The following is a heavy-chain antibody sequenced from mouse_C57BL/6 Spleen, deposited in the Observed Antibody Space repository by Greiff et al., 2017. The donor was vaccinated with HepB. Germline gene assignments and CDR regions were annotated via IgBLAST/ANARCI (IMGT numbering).Heavy chain of an antibody. CDR1: GYTFTDYY. D-gene: IGHD1-1*01. CDR2: IFPGSGST. CDR3: ARSIYYYGSSSYCFDY. Sequence: VKLHESGPELVKPGASVKISCKASGYTFTDYYINWVKQRPGQGLEWIGWIFPGSGSTYYNEKFKGKATLTVDKSSSTAYMLLSSLTSEDSAVYFCARSIYYYGSSSYCFDYWGQGTTLTVSS. J-gene: IGHJ2*01. V-gene: IGHV1-75*01.